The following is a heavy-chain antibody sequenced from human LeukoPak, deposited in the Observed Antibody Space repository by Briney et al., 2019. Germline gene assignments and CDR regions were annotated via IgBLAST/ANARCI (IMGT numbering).Heavy chain of an antibody. V-gene: IGHV3-7*01. J-gene: IGHJ6*03. CDR1: GFTFSNYW. CDR2: IRRDGSET. CDR3: ARERWLRYYMDV. D-gene: IGHD5-12*01. Sequence: GGSLRLSCAAFGFTFSNYWMTWVRRAPGKGLEWVANIRRDGSETHYADSVKGRFTISRDNAKNSLYLQMNSLRTEDTAVYYCARERWLRYYMDVWGKGTTVTVSS.